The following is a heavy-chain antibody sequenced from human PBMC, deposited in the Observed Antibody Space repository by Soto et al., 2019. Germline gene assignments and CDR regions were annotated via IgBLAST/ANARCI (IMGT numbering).Heavy chain of an antibody. Sequence: SLELCCTACRFSVCVYAMSWVRQAPGKGLEWVGFIRSKAYGGTTEYAASVKGRFTISRDDSKSIAYLQMNSLKTEDTAVYYCTRGGMDVWGQGTTVTVSS. CDR1: RFSVCVYA. CDR3: TRGGMDV. J-gene: IGHJ6*02. CDR2: IRSKAYGGTT. V-gene: IGHV3-49*04.